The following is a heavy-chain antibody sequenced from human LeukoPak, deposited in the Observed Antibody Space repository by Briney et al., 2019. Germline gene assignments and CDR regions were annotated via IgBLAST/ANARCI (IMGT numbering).Heavy chain of an antibody. CDR1: GGSFSGYY. CDR2: INHSGST. J-gene: IGHJ6*03. CDR3: SVTRGHYYYYMDV. Sequence: SETLSLTCAVYGGSFSGYYWSWIRQPPGKGLEWIGEINHSGSTNYNPSLKSRVTISVGTSKNQFSLKLSSVTAADTAVYYCSVTRGHYYYYMDVWGKGTTVTVSS. V-gene: IGHV4-34*01. D-gene: IGHD4-11*01.